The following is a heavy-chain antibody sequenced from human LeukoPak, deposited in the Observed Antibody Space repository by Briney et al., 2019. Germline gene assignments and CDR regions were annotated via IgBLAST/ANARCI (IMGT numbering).Heavy chain of an antibody. CDR2: TYYRSKWYN. V-gene: IGHV6-1*01. J-gene: IGHJ4*02. D-gene: IGHD6-19*01. CDR3: ARDWGGSGWPNNKFDY. Sequence: SQTLSLTCAISGDSVSSNSAAWNWIRQSPSRGLEWLGRTYYRSKWYNDYAVSVKSRITINPDTSKNQFSLQLNSVTPEDTAVYYCARDWGGSGWPNNKFDYWGQGTLVTVSS. CDR1: GDSVSSNSAA.